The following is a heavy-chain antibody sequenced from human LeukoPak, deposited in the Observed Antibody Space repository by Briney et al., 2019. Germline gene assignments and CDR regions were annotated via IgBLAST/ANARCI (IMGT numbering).Heavy chain of an antibody. V-gene: IGHV1-46*01. Sequence: ASVKVSCKASGYTFTNYYTHWVRQAPGHGLEWMGIINPNGGSPTYAQNFQGRLTMTTDKSTSTLYMDLNSLTSEDSAVYYCARGPLSGSGFFDPWGQGTLVTVSS. CDR1: GYTFTNYY. D-gene: IGHD6-19*01. CDR2: INPNGGSP. J-gene: IGHJ5*02. CDR3: ARGPLSGSGFFDP.